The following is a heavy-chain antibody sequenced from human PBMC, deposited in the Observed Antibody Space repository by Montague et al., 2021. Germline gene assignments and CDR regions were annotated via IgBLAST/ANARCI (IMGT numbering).Heavy chain of an antibody. CDR3: ARSGGYCSGGRCDTFDY. D-gene: IGHD2-15*01. V-gene: IGHV4-31*03. CDR1: GGSISSGGFY. CDR2: IYDSGST. J-gene: IGHJ4*02. Sequence: SETLSLTCSVSGGSISSGGFYRSWIRQHPGKGPEWIGSIYDSGSTNYNPSLKSRLTLSRDTSKNQVSLRLTSVTAAETAVYYCARSGGYCSGGRCDTFDYWGQGTLVTVSS.